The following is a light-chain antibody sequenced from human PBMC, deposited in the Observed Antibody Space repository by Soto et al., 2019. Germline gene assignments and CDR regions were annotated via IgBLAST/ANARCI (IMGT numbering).Light chain of an antibody. CDR2: GAS. J-gene: IGKJ4*01. V-gene: IGKV3-15*01. CDR3: QQYIRWPLT. CDR1: QSVSRN. Sequence: EILMTQSPATLSVSPGERATLSCRASQSVSRNLAWYQQKPGQAPSLLIYGASTRATGTPARFSGSGSGTEFTLTISSLQSEDFAVYYCQQYIRWPLTFGGGTKVDIK.